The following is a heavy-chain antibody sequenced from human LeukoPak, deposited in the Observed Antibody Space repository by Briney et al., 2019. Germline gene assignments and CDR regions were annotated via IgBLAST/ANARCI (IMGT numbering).Heavy chain of an antibody. J-gene: IGHJ4*02. Sequence: GGSLRLSCAASGFTFSSYGMHWVRQAPGKGLEWVAFIRYDGSNKYYADSVKGRFTISRDNSKNTLYLQMNSLRAEDTAVYYCARDRLHYGEYEKTFDYWGQGTLVSVSS. CDR1: GFTFSSYG. CDR3: ARDRLHYGEYEKTFDY. CDR2: IRYDGSNK. V-gene: IGHV3-30*02. D-gene: IGHD4-17*01.